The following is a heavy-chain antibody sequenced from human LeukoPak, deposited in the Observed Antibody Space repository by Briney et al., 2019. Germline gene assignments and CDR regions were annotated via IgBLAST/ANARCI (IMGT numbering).Heavy chain of an antibody. D-gene: IGHD3-9*01. CDR1: GFTFSSYA. V-gene: IGHV3-23*01. Sequence: GGSLRLSCAASGFTFSSYAMSWVRQAPGKGLEWVSTISGSGLSTYYADSVKGRFTISRDNSNNTLYLQMNSLKTEDTAVYYCTTDLPSLSGGYFDWYSPGYWGQGTLVTASS. CDR2: ISGSGLST. J-gene: IGHJ4*02. CDR3: TTDLPSLSGGYFDWYSPGY.